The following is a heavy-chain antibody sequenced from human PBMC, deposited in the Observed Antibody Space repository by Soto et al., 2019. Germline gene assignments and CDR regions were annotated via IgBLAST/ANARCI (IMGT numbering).Heavy chain of an antibody. CDR2: IYYSGST. CDR1: GGSISSGGYY. D-gene: IGHD5-12*01. J-gene: IGHJ3*02. CDR3: ARDRGGGYDAFDI. Sequence: SETLSLTCTVSGGSISSGGYYWSWIRQHPGKGLEWIGYIYYSGSTYYNPSLKSRVTISVDTSKNQFSLKLSSVTAADTAVYYFARDRGGGYDAFDIWGQGTMVTVSS. V-gene: IGHV4-31*03.